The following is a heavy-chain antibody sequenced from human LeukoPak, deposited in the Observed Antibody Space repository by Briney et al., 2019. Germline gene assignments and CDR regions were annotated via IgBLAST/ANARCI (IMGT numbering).Heavy chain of an antibody. V-gene: IGHV5-51*01. D-gene: IGHD2/OR15-2a*01. Sequence: GASVKVSCKASGYTFTSYWIGWVRQMPGKGLEWMGIIYPGDSDTRYSPSFQGQVTISADKSISTAYLQWSSLKASDTAMYYCARLGRELRSFGMDVWGQGTTVTVSS. J-gene: IGHJ6*02. CDR3: ARLGRELRSFGMDV. CDR1: GYTFTSYW. CDR2: IYPGDSDT.